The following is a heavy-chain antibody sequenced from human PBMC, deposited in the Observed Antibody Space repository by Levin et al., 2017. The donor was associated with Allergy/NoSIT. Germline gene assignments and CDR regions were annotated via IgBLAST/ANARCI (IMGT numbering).Heavy chain of an antibody. CDR2: ISDNGGTT. J-gene: IGHJ4*02. Sequence: TGGSLRLSCAASGFTFSSYAMSWVRQAPGKGLEWVSTISDNGGTTYYADSVKGRFTISRDNSKNTLYLQMNSLRAEDTAVYYCAKNGDTSGSPGYWGQGTLVTVSS. D-gene: IGHD6-19*01. CDR3: AKNGDTSGSPGY. V-gene: IGHV3-23*01. CDR1: GFTFSSYA.